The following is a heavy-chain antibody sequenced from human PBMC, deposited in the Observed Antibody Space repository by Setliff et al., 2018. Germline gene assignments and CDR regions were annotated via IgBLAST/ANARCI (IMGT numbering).Heavy chain of an antibody. Sequence: ASVKVSCKASGYSFPTYDINWVRQAAGQGLEWMGWMNPNTGYTGYARNFQGRVTMTRNTSISTAYMELSGLRSDDTAVYYCARGSRSQNWGGRYSWFDPWGQGTLVTVSS. CDR3: ARGSRSQNWGGRYSWFDP. D-gene: IGHD7-27*01. V-gene: IGHV1-8*02. CDR2: MNPNTGYT. J-gene: IGHJ5*02. CDR1: GYSFPTYD.